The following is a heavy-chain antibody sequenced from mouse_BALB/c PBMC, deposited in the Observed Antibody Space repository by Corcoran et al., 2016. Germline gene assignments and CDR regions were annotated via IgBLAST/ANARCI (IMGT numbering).Heavy chain of an antibody. D-gene: IGHD4-1*01. CDR2: INTYTGEP. Sequence: QIQLVQSGPELKKPGETVKISCKASGYTFTNYGMNWVKQAPGKGLKWMGRINTYTGEPTYADDFKGRFAFSLETSASTAYLQINNLKNEDTATYFCATGAWFAYWGQGTLVTVSA. CDR3: ATGAWFAY. J-gene: IGHJ3*01. CDR1: GYTFTNYG. V-gene: IGHV9-3-1*01.